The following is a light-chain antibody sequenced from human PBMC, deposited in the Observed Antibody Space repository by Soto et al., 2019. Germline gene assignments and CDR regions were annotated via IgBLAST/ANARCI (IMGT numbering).Light chain of an antibody. CDR2: GAS. J-gene: IGKJ3*01. V-gene: IGKV3-15*01. Sequence: EIVMTQSPATLSVSPGDGATLSCRASQSVNSNLAWYQQKPGQPPRLLIYGASTRATGIPARFSGSGSGTEFTLTISSLQSEDFAVYYCQEYNEWPPLTFGPGTKVDIK. CDR1: QSVNSN. CDR3: QEYNEWPPLT.